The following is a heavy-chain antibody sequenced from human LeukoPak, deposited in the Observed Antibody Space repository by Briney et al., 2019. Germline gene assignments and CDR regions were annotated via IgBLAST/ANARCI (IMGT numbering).Heavy chain of an antibody. CDR2: IYYSGST. D-gene: IGHD6-6*01. CDR3: ARARPEGRFDP. J-gene: IGHJ5*02. V-gene: IGHV4-31*11. Sequence: SETLSLTCGVSDGSLSGYYWTWIRQHPGKGLEWIGYIYYSGSTYYNPSLKSRVTISVDTSKNQFSLKLSSVTAADTAVYYCARARPEGRFDPWGQGTLVTVSS. CDR1: DGSLSGYY.